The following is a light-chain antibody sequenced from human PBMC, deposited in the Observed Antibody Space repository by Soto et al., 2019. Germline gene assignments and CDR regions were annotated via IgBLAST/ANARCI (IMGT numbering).Light chain of an antibody. J-gene: IGKJ1*01. V-gene: IGKV3-20*01. CDR1: QSVSTSS. CDR2: GAS. CDR3: QQYGSSPRT. Sequence: EIVLTQSPGTLSLSPGARATLSCRASQSVSTSSLAGYQQKGGQAPRLLIHGASSRATGIPDRFSGSGSGTDFTLTISRLEPEDFAVYYCQQYGSSPRTFGQGTKVEVK.